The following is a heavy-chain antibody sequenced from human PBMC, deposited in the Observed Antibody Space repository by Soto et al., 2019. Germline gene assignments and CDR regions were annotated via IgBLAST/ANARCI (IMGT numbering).Heavy chain of an antibody. D-gene: IGHD4-17*01. CDR2: ISGSGGSA. Sequence: PGGSLRLSCAASGFTFSSYAMSWVRQAPGKGLEWVSAISGSGGSAYYADSVKGRFTISRDNSKNTLYLQMNSLRAEDTAVYYCAKDFGMTTVTRIDYWGQGTLVTVPS. CDR3: AKDFGMTTVTRIDY. CDR1: GFTFSSYA. V-gene: IGHV3-23*01. J-gene: IGHJ4*02.